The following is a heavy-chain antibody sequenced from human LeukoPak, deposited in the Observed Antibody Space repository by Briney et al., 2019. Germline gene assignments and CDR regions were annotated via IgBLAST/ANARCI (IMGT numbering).Heavy chain of an antibody. CDR3: ARGAHSGSYSSWFHP. CDR2: IIPMFAPA. Sequence: GASVKVSCKASGGTFTSYAITWVRQAPGQGLEWMGGIIPMFAPARYAQNFQGRATITTDESTSTAYMELSSLKSEDTAVYYCARGAHSGSYSSWFHPWGQGTLVTVSS. J-gene: IGHJ5*02. D-gene: IGHD3-10*01. V-gene: IGHV1-69*05. CDR1: GGTFTSYA.